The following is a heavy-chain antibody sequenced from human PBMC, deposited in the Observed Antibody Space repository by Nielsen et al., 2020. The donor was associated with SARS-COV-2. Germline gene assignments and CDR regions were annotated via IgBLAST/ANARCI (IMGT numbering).Heavy chain of an antibody. CDR3: AALVVVAGFYGMDV. Sequence: ASVKVSCKASGYTFTGYYMHWVRQAPGQGLEWMGWINPNSGGTNYAQKFQERVTITRDMSTSTAYMELSSLRSEDTAVYYCAALVVVAGFYGMDVWGQGTTVTVSS. V-gene: IGHV1-2*02. D-gene: IGHD2-15*01. J-gene: IGHJ6*02. CDR2: INPNSGGT. CDR1: GYTFTGYY.